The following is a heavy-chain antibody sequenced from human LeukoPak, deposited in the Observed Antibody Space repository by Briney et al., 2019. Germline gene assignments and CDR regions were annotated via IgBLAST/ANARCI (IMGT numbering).Heavy chain of an antibody. CDR1: GFTFSSYS. CDR2: ITDSGSRT. Sequence: GGSLRPSCAASGFTFSSYSMSWVRQASGKGLEWVSMITDSGSRTYYADSVKGRFTISRDNSKNTLYLQMNSLRAEDTALYYCAPTSRFSFQHWGQGTLVTVSS. V-gene: IGHV3-23*01. J-gene: IGHJ1*01. CDR3: APTSRFSFQH. D-gene: IGHD6-6*01.